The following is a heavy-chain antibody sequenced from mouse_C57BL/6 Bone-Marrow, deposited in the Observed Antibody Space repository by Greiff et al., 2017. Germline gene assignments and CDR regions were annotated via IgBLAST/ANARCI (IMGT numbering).Heavy chain of an antibody. Sequence: QVQLQQSGAELARPGASVKLSCKASGYTFTSYGLSWVKQRTGQGLAWIGEIYPRSGNTYYNEKFKGKATLTADKSSSTEYMGRRSLTSVDSAVYFCANFYYYGSSYWFAYWGQGTLVTVSA. D-gene: IGHD1-1*01. CDR2: IYPRSGNT. V-gene: IGHV1-81*01. J-gene: IGHJ3*01. CDR3: ANFYYYGSSYWFAY. CDR1: GYTFTSYG.